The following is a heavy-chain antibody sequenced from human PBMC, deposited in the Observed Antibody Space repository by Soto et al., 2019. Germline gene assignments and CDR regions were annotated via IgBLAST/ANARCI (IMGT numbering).Heavy chain of an antibody. CDR2: IIPIFGTA. CDR1: GGTFSSYA. V-gene: IGHV1-69*06. J-gene: IGHJ4*02. D-gene: IGHD3-16*01. CDR3: ARNYYDYVWGSWAYYFDY. Sequence: QVQLVQSGAEVKKPGSSVKVSCKASGGTFSSYAISWVRQAPGQGLEWMGGIIPIFGTANYAQKFQGRVTITAEKSASTAYMELSSLRSEDTAVYYCARNYYDYVWGSWAYYFDYWGQGTLVTVSS.